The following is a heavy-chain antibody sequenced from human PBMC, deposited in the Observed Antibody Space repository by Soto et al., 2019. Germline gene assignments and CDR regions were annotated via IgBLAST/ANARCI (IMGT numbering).Heavy chain of an antibody. CDR2: ISTDNGNT. Sequence: AVKQSFMVSGSTYPNYGISWVRQATEQGLEWRARISTDNGNTKAARKLQSRGTLTPDKSTSTGYLELTSLTSDDTYMYYCPTDGVGGEAAGVSDDYHGMAVWVQGTPVT. CDR3: PTDGVGGEAAGVSDDYHGMAV. J-gene: IGHJ6*02. V-gene: IGHV1-18*01. CDR1: GSTYPNYG. D-gene: IGHD6-13*01.